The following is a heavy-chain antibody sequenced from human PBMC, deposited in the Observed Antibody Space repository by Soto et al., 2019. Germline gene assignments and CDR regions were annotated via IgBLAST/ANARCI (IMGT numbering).Heavy chain of an antibody. CDR1: GFTFDDYG. D-gene: IGHD3-9*01. Sequence: GGSLRLSCAASGFTFDDYGMSWVRQAPGKGLEWVSGINWNGGSTGYADSVKGRFTISRDNAKNSLYLQMNSLRAEDTALYYCARVPGTLRYFDWLLDPWGQGTLVTVSS. J-gene: IGHJ5*02. CDR3: ARVPGTLRYFDWLLDP. V-gene: IGHV3-20*04. CDR2: INWNGGST.